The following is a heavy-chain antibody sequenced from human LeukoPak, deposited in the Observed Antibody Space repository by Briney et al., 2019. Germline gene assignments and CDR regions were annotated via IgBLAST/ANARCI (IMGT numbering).Heavy chain of an antibody. J-gene: IGHJ2*01. Sequence: PGRSLRLSCTASEFIFGDYTMSWFRQAPGKGLEWVGFIRSKAYGGTTEYTASVKGRFTISRDDSKSIAYLQMNTLKTEDTAVYYCTRPGSSLNYWYSDLWGRGTLVTVSS. D-gene: IGHD1-14*01. V-gene: IGHV3-49*01. CDR3: TRPGSSLNYWYSDL. CDR2: IRSKAYGGTT. CDR1: EFIFGDYT.